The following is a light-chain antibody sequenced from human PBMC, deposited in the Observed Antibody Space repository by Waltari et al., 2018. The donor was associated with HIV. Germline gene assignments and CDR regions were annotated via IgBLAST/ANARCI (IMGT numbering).Light chain of an antibody. CDR3: AAWDDSLSGWV. Sequence: QSALTQPPSTSGTPGQPVTIPCSGRSSNIGDNSVSWYQQLPGTAPKLLIYRNSQRPSGVRDRFSGSKSGTSASLAINDLRSEDEAEYHCAAWDDSLSGWVFGGGTNLTVL. CDR2: RNS. CDR1: SSNIGDNS. V-gene: IGLV1-47*01. J-gene: IGLJ3*02.